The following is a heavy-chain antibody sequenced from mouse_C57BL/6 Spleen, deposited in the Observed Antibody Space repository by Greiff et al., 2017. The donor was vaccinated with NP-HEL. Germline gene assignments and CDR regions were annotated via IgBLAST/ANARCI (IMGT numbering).Heavy chain of an antibody. V-gene: IGHV1-54*01. J-gene: IGHJ3*01. Sequence: QVQLQQSGAELVRPGTSVKVSCKASGYAFTNYLIEWVKQRPGQGLEWIGVINPGSGGTNYNEKFKGKATLTADKSSSTAYMQLSSLTSEDSAVYFCARRGSSGGFAYCGQGTLVTVSA. D-gene: IGHD3-2*02. CDR2: INPGSGGT. CDR3: ARRGSSGGFAY. CDR1: GYAFTNYL.